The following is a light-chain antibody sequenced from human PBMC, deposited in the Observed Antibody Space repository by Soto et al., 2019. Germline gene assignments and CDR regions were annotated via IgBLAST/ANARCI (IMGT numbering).Light chain of an antibody. V-gene: IGKV3-20*01. CDR1: QSVSSCY. CDR3: QQGYSPPYT. Sequence: EIVLTQSPGTLSLSPGERATLSCRASQSVSSCYLAWYQQKPRHAPRLLIYGASSRATGIPDRFSGSGSGTDFTLTISRLQPDDFATYYCQQGYSPPYTFGQGTKLEIK. J-gene: IGKJ2*01. CDR2: GAS.